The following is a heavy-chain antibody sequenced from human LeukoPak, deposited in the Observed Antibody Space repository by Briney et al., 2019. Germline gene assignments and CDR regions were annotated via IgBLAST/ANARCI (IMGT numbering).Heavy chain of an antibody. Sequence: GGSLRLSCAASGFTFSGYAMSWVRQAPGKGLGWVSAISGSGGSTYYADSVKGRFTISRDNSKNTLYLQMNSLRAEDTAVYYCAKEGYCGGNCYDYWGQGTLVTVSS. CDR1: GFTFSGYA. J-gene: IGHJ4*02. V-gene: IGHV3-23*01. CDR3: AKEGYCGGNCYDY. CDR2: ISGSGGST. D-gene: IGHD2-15*01.